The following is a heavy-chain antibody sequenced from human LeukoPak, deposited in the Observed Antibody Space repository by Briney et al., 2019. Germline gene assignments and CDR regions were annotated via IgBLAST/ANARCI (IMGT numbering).Heavy chain of an antibody. Sequence: GGSLRLSCTASGFTFGTYDMSWVRQAPGKGLEWVSTVRVNGRSTYYADSVKGRFTISRDDSKNTLYLQMNSLRAEDTAVYYCARDLYRISVYSSGSYSFDYWGQGTLVTVSS. V-gene: IGHV3-23*01. D-gene: IGHD6-19*01. CDR2: VRVNGRST. CDR3: ARDLYRISVYSSGSYSFDY. J-gene: IGHJ4*02. CDR1: GFTFGTYD.